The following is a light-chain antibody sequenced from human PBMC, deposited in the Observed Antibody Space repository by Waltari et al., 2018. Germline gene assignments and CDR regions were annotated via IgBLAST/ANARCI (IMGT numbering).Light chain of an antibody. J-gene: IGLJ2*01. CDR1: SSAVGGYNY. CDR2: DVS. Sequence: QSALTQPRSVSGSPGQSVPISCTRTSSAVGGYNYVSWYQQPPGKAPKLMIYDVSKRPSGVPDRFSGSKSGNTASLTISGLQAEDEADYYCCSYAGSYTHVVFGGGTKLTVL. CDR3: CSYAGSYTHVV. V-gene: IGLV2-11*01.